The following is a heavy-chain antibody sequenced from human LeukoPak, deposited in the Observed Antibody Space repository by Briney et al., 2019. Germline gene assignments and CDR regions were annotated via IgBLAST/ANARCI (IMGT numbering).Heavy chain of an antibody. Sequence: VASVKVSCKASGYTFTVYYMHWVRQAPGQGFEWMGRINPNSGDTNYAQKFQGRVTMTRDTSISTAHMELSRLRSDDTAVYYCARANPLYCSSTTCLFDYWGQGTLVTVSS. J-gene: IGHJ4*02. CDR2: INPNSGDT. CDR1: GYTFTVYY. V-gene: IGHV1-2*06. CDR3: ARANPLYCSSTTCLFDY. D-gene: IGHD2-2*01.